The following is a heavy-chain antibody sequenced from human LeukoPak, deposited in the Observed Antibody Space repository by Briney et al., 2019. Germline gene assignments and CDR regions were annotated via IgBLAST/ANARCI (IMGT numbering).Heavy chain of an antibody. Sequence: ASLNVSCTASGYTFTPYYMHWVRQAPAQALEWMGWINPNSGGSNYAQKFQGRVTMTRDTSISAAYMELSRLRADDTAVYYCARGGVYDYGDYWGQGTLVSVSS. CDR3: ARGGVYDYGDY. CDR2: INPNSGGS. V-gene: IGHV1-2*02. J-gene: IGHJ4*02. D-gene: IGHD3-16*01. CDR1: GYTFTPYY.